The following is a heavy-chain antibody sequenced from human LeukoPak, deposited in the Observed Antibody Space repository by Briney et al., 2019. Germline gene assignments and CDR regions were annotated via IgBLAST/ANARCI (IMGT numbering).Heavy chain of an antibody. D-gene: IGHD6-13*01. J-gene: IGHJ4*02. CDR1: GGSISSSSYY. Sequence: SETLSLTCTVSGGSISSSSYYWGWIRQPPGKGLEWIGSIYYSGSTYYNPSLKSRVTISVDTSKNQFSLKLSSVTAADTAVYYCARQQSWYRAGYFDYWGQGTPVTVSS. CDR3: ARQQSWYRAGYFDY. V-gene: IGHV4-39*01. CDR2: IYYSGST.